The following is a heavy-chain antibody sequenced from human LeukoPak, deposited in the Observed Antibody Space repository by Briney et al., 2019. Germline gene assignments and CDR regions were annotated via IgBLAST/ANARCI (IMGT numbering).Heavy chain of an antibody. CDR1: GFTFSSYA. CDR3: AKDKAIAAAGYFDY. V-gene: IGHV3-23*01. Sequence: PGGSLRLSCAASGFTFSSYAMSWFRQAPGKGLEWVSAISGSGGSAYYADSVKGRFTISRDNSKNTLYLQMNSLRAEDTAVYYCAKDKAIAAAGYFDYWGQGTLVTVSS. CDR2: ISGSGGSA. J-gene: IGHJ4*02. D-gene: IGHD6-13*01.